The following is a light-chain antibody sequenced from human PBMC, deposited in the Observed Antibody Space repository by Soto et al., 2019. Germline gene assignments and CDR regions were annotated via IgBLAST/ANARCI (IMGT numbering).Light chain of an antibody. CDR3: QQYNNWPLT. J-gene: IGKJ1*01. CDR1: QSVSSN. Sequence: EIGMPQSPATLSVSPGERATLSCRASQSVSSNLAWYQQKPGQAPRLLIYGASTRATGIPARFSGSGSGTEFTLTISSLQSEDFAVYYCQQYNNWPLTFGQGTKVDIK. V-gene: IGKV3-15*01. CDR2: GAS.